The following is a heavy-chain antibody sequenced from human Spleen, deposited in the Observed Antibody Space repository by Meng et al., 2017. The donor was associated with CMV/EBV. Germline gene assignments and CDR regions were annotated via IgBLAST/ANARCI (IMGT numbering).Heavy chain of an antibody. CDR3: ASGKLGISRYYFDY. CDR1: GYTFTGYY. CDR2: MNPNTGNT. Sequence: ASVKVSCKASGYTFTGYYIHWVRQAAGQGLEWMGWMNPNTGNTDYAQKFQGRVTMTRDTSISTAYMELSRLRSDDTAVYYCASGKLGISRYYFDYWGQGTLVTVSS. V-gene: IGHV1-2*02. J-gene: IGHJ4*02. D-gene: IGHD7-27*01.